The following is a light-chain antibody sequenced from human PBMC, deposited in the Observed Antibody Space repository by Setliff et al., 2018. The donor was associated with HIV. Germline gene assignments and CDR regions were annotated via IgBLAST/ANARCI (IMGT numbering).Light chain of an antibody. J-gene: IGLJ1*01. CDR3: QSYDSSLSGYV. V-gene: IGLV1-40*01. CDR2: GNN. CDR1: SSNIGAGYD. Sequence: QSVLTQPPSVSGAPGQRVTISCTGSSSNIGAGYDVHWYQQLPGTAPKVLIYGNNNRPSGVPDRFSGSKSGTSASLAITGLQAEDEADHYCQSYDSSLSGYVFGTGTKVTVL.